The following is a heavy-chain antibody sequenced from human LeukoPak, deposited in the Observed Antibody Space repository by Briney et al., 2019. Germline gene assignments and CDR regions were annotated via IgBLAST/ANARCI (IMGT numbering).Heavy chain of an antibody. V-gene: IGHV4-30-4*01. CDR3: ARRPLDDYYGSGTYFP. CDR1: GGSISSGDYY. Sequence: SQTLSLTCTVSGGSISSGDYYWSWIRQPPGKGLEWIGYIYYSGRTNYDPSLKSRVTISVDTSKNQFSLKLSSVTAADTAVYYCARRPLDDYYGSGTYFPWGQGTLVTVSS. J-gene: IGHJ5*02. CDR2: IYYSGRT. D-gene: IGHD3-10*01.